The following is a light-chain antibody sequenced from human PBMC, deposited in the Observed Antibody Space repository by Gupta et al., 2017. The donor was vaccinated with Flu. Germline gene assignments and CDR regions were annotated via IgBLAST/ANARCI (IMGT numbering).Light chain of an antibody. CDR3: ATWDANLNGVL. V-gene: IGLV1-44*01. Sequence: QSVLTQPPSTSGTPGQRVTISCSGDYSNIGLHGVYWYQRLPGTAPKLLIYGNDQRPSGVPDRFSGSKSGTSASLAISGLQSDDEADYDCATWDANLNGVLFGGGTKVTVL. CDR2: GND. CDR1: YSNIGLHG. J-gene: IGLJ2*01.